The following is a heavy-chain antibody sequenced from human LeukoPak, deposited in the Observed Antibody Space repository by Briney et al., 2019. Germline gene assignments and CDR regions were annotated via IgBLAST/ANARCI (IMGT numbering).Heavy chain of an antibody. J-gene: IGHJ4*02. D-gene: IGHD6-19*01. CDR1: DYSISSGYH. Sequence: PSETLSLTCVVSDYSISSGYHWGWIRQPPGKGLEWIGSMYHSGSTYYNPYLKSRVTISVDMSKNQFSLQLSSVTAADTAVYYCVRYSTGWFGSCDYWGQGTLVTVSS. CDR2: MYHSGST. CDR3: VRYSTGWFGSCDY. V-gene: IGHV4-38-2*01.